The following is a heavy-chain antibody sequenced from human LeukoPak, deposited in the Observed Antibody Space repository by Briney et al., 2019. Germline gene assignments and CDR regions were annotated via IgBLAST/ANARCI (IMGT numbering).Heavy chain of an antibody. J-gene: IGHJ6*02. V-gene: IGHV3-11*04. CDR2: ISSSGNTI. CDR3: ARGPHITMVRGVLLYGMDV. CDR1: GFTFSDYY. D-gene: IGHD3-10*01. Sequence: GGSLRLSCAASGFTFSDYYMCWIRQAPGKGLEWVSYISSSGNTIYYADSVKGRFTISRDNAKNSLYLQMNSLRDEDTAVYYCARGPHITMVRGVLLYGMDVWGQGTTVTVSS.